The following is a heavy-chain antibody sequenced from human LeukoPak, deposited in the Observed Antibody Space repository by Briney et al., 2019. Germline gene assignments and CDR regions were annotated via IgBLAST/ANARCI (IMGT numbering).Heavy chain of an antibody. Sequence: SGGSLRLSCVTSGFTFSSYGMHWVRQAPGKGLEWVAVIWYDGRNKYYADSVKGRLTISRDNSKNTLFLQMNSLRAEDTAVYHCAKDHYDSSGYYNDYWGQGILVTVSS. V-gene: IGHV3-33*06. CDR1: GFTFSSYG. CDR3: AKDHYDSSGYYNDY. CDR2: IWYDGRNK. J-gene: IGHJ4*02. D-gene: IGHD3-22*01.